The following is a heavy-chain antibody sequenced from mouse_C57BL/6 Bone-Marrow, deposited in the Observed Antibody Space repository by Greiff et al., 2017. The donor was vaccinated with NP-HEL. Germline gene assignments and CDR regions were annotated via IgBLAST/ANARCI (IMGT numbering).Heavy chain of an antibody. Sequence: VQLKQSGGDLVKPGGSLKLSCAASGFTFSSYGMSWVRQTPDKRLEWVATISSGGSYTYYPDSVKGRFTISRDNAKNTLYLQMSSLKSEDTAMYYCARYYSNFPWFAYWGQGTLVTVSA. CDR2: ISSGGSYT. CDR3: ARYYSNFPWFAY. CDR1: GFTFSSYG. V-gene: IGHV5-6*01. D-gene: IGHD2-5*01. J-gene: IGHJ3*01.